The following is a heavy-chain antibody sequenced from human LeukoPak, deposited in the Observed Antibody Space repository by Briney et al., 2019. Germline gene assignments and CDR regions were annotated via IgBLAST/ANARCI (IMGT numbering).Heavy chain of an antibody. D-gene: IGHD4-17*01. CDR1: GFTFRSYW. CDR2: ISPDGSTT. J-gene: IGHJ4*02. CDR3: ARGRAEEASMTTAY. Sequence: GGSLRLSCAASGFTFRSYWMQWFRQPPGKGLVWFSHISPDGSTTNYADFVKGRLTISRDNAENTLYLQMVSLRAEDTAVYYCARGRAEEASMTTAYWGQGALVTVSS. V-gene: IGHV3-74*01.